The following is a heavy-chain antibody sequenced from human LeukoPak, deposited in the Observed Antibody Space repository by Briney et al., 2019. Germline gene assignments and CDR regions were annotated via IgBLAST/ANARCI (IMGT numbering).Heavy chain of an antibody. Sequence: SGGSLRLSCAASGFDVSDTYMGWVRQAPGKGLEWVSAISGSGGSTYYADSVKGRFTISRDNSKNTLYLQMNSLRAEDTAVYYCAKEYYYDSSAPGYWGQGTLVTVSS. D-gene: IGHD3-22*01. CDR2: ISGSGGST. V-gene: IGHV3-23*01. CDR3: AKEYYYDSSAPGY. J-gene: IGHJ4*02. CDR1: GFDVSDTY.